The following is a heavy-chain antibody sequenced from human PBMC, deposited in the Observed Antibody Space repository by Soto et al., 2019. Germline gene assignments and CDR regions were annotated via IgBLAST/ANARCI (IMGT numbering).Heavy chain of an antibody. CDR2: FYYSGST. J-gene: IGHJ4*02. CDR3: ARGPPFGY. CDR1: GDSISTNSYS. Sequence: SSETLSLTCTVSGDSISTNSYSWGWIRQPPGQGLEWIGLFYYSGSTHYNPSLKSRLTVSVDTSKNQFSLKVSSVTAADTAVYYCARGPPFGYWGQGTLVTVSS. V-gene: IGHV4-39*07.